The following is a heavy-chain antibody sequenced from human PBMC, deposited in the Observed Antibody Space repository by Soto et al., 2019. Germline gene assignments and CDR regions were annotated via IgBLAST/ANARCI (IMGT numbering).Heavy chain of an antibody. CDR1: GFTFTSSA. CDR3: AAEASLSSRAEYFQH. D-gene: IGHD2-2*01. J-gene: IGHJ1*01. Sequence: GASVKVSCKASGFTFTSSAVQWVRQARGQRLEWIGWIVVGSGNTNYAQKFQERVTITRDMSTSTAYMELSSLRSEDTAVYYCAAEASLSSRAEYFQHWGQGTLVTVSS. V-gene: IGHV1-58*01. CDR2: IVVGSGNT.